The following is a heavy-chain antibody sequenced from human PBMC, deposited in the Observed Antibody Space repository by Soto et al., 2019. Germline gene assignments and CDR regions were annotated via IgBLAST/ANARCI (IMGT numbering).Heavy chain of an antibody. CDR1: GGSISSSSYY. J-gene: IGHJ6*02. CDR2: IYYSGST. CDR3: ARLTIFGVAKGYYYYYGMDV. V-gene: IGHV4-39*01. Sequence: SETLSLTCTVSGGSISSSSYYWGWIRQPPGEGLEWIGSIYYSGSTYYNPSLKSRVTISVDTSKNQFSLKLSSVTAADTAVYYCARLTIFGVAKGYYYYYGMDVWGQGTTVTVSS. D-gene: IGHD3-3*01.